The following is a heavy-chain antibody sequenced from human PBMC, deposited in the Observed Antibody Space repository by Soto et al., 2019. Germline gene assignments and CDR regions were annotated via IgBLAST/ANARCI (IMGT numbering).Heavy chain of an antibody. CDR1: GFTFSSYA. D-gene: IGHD3-10*01. CDR2: ICVSGGST. CDR3: AKIWFGELDV. V-gene: IGHV3-23*01. J-gene: IGHJ6*04. Sequence: PGGSLRLSCAASGFTFSSYAMSWVRQAPGKGLEWVSAICVSGGSTYYADSVKGRFTISRDNSKNTLYLQMNSLRAEDTAVYYCAKIWFGELDVWGKGTTVTVSS.